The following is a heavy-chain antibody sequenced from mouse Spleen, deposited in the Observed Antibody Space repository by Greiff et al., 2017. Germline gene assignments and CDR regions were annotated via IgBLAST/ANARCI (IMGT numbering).Heavy chain of an antibody. V-gene: IGHV5-6-2*01. J-gene: IGHJ3*01. CDR3: ARDYSYYSYDVEGFAY. D-gene: IGHD2-12*01. CDR1: GFTFSSYA. CDR2: INSNGGST. Sequence: EVMLVESGGGLVKPGGSLKLSCAASGFTFSSYAMSWVRQTPEKRLEWVAAINSNGGSTYYPDTVKDRFTISRDNAKNTLYLQMSSLRSEDTALYYCARDYSYYSYDVEGFAYWGQGTLVTVSA.